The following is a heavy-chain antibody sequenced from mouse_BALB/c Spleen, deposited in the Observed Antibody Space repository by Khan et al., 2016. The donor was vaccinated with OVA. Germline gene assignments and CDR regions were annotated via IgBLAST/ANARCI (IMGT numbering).Heavy chain of an antibody. V-gene: IGHV5-17*02. CDR2: ISGDSSTV. CDR3: ASSYFYGDYFDQ. CDR1: GFTFTSFG. D-gene: IGHD1-1*01. J-gene: IGHJ2*01. Sequence: EVELVESGGGLVQPGGSRKLSCVASGFTFTSFGMHWVRQAPEKGLEWVAYISGDSSTVYYTDTVKGRFTISRDNPKNTLFLQMTSLRSEDMAIYYCASSYFYGDYFDQWGQGTTLTVSS.